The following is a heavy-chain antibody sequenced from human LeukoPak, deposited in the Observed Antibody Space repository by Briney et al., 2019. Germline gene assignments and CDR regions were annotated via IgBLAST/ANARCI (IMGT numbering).Heavy chain of an antibody. Sequence: PGGSLRLSCAASGFTFRSYWMSWVRQAPGKGVEWVANINQDGSVKYYVDSVKGRFTISRDNAKNSLYVEMNSLRDEDTAVYYCARVGYSGWNLEYWGQGTLVTVSS. CDR3: ARVGYSGWNLEY. CDR1: GFTFRSYW. V-gene: IGHV3-7*01. D-gene: IGHD5-12*01. CDR2: INQDGSVK. J-gene: IGHJ4*02.